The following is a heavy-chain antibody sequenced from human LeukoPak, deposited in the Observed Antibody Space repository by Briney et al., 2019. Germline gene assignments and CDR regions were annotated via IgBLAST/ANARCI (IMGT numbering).Heavy chain of an antibody. J-gene: IGHJ3*02. CDR1: GGSISSSSYY. V-gene: IGHV4-39*01. D-gene: IGHD3-22*01. Sequence: PSETLSLTCTVSGGSISSSSYYWGWIRQPPGKGLEWIGSIYYSGSTYYNPSLKSRVTISVDTSKNQFSLKLSSVTAADTAVYYCARGSAWRGYYYVQANPRDKNAFDIWGQGTMVTVSS. CDR3: ARGSAWRGYYYVQANPRDKNAFDI. CDR2: IYYSGST.